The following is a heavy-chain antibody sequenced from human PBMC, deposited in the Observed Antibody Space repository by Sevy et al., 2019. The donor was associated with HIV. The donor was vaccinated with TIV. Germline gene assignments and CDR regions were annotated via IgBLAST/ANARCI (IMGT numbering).Heavy chain of an antibody. CDR1: GFTFSDYY. V-gene: IGHV3-11*01. CDR2: ISSSGSTI. J-gene: IGHJ4*02. Sequence: GGSLRLSCAASGFTFSDYYMSWIRQAPGKGLEWVSYISSSGSTIYYADSVKGRFTISRDNAKNSLYLQMNSLRAEDTAVYYCARDPSRIAAAGDFDYWGQGTLVTVSS. D-gene: IGHD6-13*01. CDR3: ARDPSRIAAAGDFDY.